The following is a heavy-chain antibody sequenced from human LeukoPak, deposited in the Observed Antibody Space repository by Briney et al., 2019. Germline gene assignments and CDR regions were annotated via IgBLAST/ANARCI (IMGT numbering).Heavy chain of an antibody. Sequence: ASVTVSCKASGYAFSNYDINWVRQATGQGLEWMGWMNPNTGNTGYAQKFQGRVTMTRNTSISTAYMELSGLRSEDTAVYYCARVSPLDYYDTSGYYYWGQGTLVTVSS. CDR3: ARVSPLDYYDTSGYYY. D-gene: IGHD3-22*01. V-gene: IGHV1-8*01. CDR2: MNPNTGNT. CDR1: GYAFSNYD. J-gene: IGHJ4*02.